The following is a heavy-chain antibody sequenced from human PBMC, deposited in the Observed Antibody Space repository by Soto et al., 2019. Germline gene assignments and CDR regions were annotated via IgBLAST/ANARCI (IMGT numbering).Heavy chain of an antibody. V-gene: IGHV3-21*01. CDR2: ISSTTNYI. CDR1: GLTFSRSS. Sequence: GWSLRLSCAACGLTFSRSSMDWVRQAPGKGLEWVSSISSTTNYIYYGDSMKGRFTISRDNAKNSLYLEMNSLRAEDTAVYYCARESEDLTSNFDYWGQGTLVTVSS. CDR3: ARESEDLTSNFDY. J-gene: IGHJ4*02.